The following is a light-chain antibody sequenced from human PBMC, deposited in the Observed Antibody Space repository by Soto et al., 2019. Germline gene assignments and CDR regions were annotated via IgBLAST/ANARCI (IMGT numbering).Light chain of an antibody. CDR2: DAS. V-gene: IGKV1-33*01. J-gene: IGKJ5*01. CDR1: QNINNY. CDR3: QQYEILPT. Sequence: EIQMTQQPSSLSASVGDRVTITCQASQNINNYLNWYQQKPGRAPKLLIYDASNLEAGVPSRFRGSGSGTDFTFTISRLQPEDIATYYCQQYEILPTFGQGRLLEVK.